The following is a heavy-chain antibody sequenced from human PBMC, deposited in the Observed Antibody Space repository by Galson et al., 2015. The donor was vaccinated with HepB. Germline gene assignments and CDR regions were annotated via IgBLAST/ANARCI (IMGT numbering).Heavy chain of an antibody. CDR2: ISYDGSNK. J-gene: IGHJ3*02. V-gene: IGHV3-30-3*01. CDR1: GFTFSSYA. CDR3: ASACRVGSGGSCPDAFDI. Sequence: SLRLSCAASGFTFSSYAMHWVRQAPGKGLEWVAVISYDGSNKYYADSVKGRLTISRDNSKNTLYLQMNSLRAEDTAVYYCASACRVGSGGSCPDAFDIWGQGTMVTVSS. D-gene: IGHD2-15*01.